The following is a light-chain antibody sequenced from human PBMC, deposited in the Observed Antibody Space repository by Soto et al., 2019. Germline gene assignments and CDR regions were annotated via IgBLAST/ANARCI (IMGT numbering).Light chain of an antibody. CDR3: QQSYNTPRT. J-gene: IGKJ1*01. Sequence: DIQMTQSPSSLSASLGDRVTITCRASQSISNYLNWYQQKPGKAPELLIYATFNLQSGVPSRFSGSRSGADFTLSISSLQPEDVGTYYCQQSYNTPRTFGQGTKVEIK. CDR2: ATF. CDR1: QSISNY. V-gene: IGKV1-39*01.